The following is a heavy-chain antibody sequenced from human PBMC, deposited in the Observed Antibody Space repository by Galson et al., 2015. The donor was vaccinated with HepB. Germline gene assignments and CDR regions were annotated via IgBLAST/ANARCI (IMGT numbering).Heavy chain of an antibody. V-gene: IGHV3-7*03. CDR2: IKQDGSEK. CDR1: GFTFSSYW. D-gene: IGHD3-3*01. CDR3: ARVGGEITYYDFWSGYYPLFDY. Sequence: LRLSCAASGFTFSSYWMSWVRQAPGKGLEWVANIKQDGSEKYYVDSVKGRFTISRDNAKNSLYLQMNSLRAEDTAVYYCARVGGEITYYDFWSGYYPLFDYWGQGTLVTVSS. J-gene: IGHJ4*02.